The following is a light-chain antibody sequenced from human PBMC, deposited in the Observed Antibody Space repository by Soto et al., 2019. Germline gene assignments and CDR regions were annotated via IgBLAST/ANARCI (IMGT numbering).Light chain of an antibody. CDR1: SSNIGAGYD. J-gene: IGLJ1*01. CDR3: QSYDSSLSSYV. CDR2: GNY. V-gene: IGLV1-40*01. Sequence: QSVLTQPPSVSGAPGQRVTVSCSGSSSNIGAGYDVHWYQQLPGTAPKLLIYGNYNRPSGVPDRFSGSKSGTSASLAITGLQAEDEADYFCQSYDSSLSSYVFATGTKVTVL.